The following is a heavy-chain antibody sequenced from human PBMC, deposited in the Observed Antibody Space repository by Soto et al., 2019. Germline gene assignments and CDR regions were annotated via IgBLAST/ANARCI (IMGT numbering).Heavy chain of an antibody. CDR1: GFTFSSYA. J-gene: IGHJ4*02. V-gene: IGHV3-30-3*01. Sequence: QVQLVESGGGVVQPGRSLRLSCAASGFTFSSYAMHWVRQAPGKGLEWVAVISYDGSNKYYADSVKGRFTISRDNSKNTLYLQMNSLRAEDTAVYYCARDRSSWYGYFDYWGQGTLVTVSS. CDR3: ARDRSSWYGYFDY. CDR2: ISYDGSNK. D-gene: IGHD6-13*01.